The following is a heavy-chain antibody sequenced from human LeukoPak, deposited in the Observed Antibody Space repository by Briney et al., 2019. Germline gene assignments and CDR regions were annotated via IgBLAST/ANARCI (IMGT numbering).Heavy chain of an antibody. D-gene: IGHD3/OR15-3a*01. CDR1: GFTVSSNY. CDR3: ARGPGLYYYYGMDV. Sequence: PGGSLRLSCAVSGFTVSSNYMSWVRQPPGKGLEWVSIIYSGGSTYYADSVKGRFTISRDNSKNTLYLQMNSLRAEDTAVYYCARGPGLYYYYGMDVWGQGTTVTVSS. V-gene: IGHV3-53*01. J-gene: IGHJ6*02. CDR2: IYSGGST.